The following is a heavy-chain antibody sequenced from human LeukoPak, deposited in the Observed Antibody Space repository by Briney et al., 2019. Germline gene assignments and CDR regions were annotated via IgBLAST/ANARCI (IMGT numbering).Heavy chain of an antibody. CDR1: GLTFSSYG. CDR2: IWYDGSNK. V-gene: IGHV3-33*06. D-gene: IGHD1-26*01. CDR3: AKDQKVGATTVLDY. Sequence: GGSLRLSCAASGLTFSSYGMHWVRQAPGKGLEWVAVIWYDGSNKYYADSVKGRFTISRDNSKNTLYLQMNSLRAEDTAVYYCAKDQKVGATTVLDYWGQGTLVTVSS. J-gene: IGHJ4*02.